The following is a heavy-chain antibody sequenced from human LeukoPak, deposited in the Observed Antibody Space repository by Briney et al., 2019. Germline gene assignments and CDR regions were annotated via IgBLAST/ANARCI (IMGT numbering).Heavy chain of an antibody. CDR3: AKASSAAGSYYYYYYGMDV. D-gene: IGHD6-13*01. CDR2: ISGNGGST. Sequence: GSLRLSCAASGFTFSSYAMRWVRQAPGKGLEWVSAISGNGGSTYYADSVKGRFTISRDNSKNTLYLQMNSLRAEDTAVYYCAKASSAAGSYYYYYYGMDVWGQGTTVTVSS. CDR1: GFTFSSYA. V-gene: IGHV3-23*01. J-gene: IGHJ6*02.